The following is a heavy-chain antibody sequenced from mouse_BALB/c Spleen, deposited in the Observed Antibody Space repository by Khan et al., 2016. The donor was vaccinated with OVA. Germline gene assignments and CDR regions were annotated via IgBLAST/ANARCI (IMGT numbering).Heavy chain of an antibody. V-gene: IGHV5-6*01. CDR3: ESHLTGSFAY. J-gene: IGHJ3*01. Sequence: EVQLVESGGDLVKPGGSLKLSCAASGFTFSSYSMSWVRQIPDKRLEWVATMSSGGDYTYYPDSVKGRFTISRDNAKNTLYLQMSSLKSEAIAMYYCESHLTGSFAYWGQGTLVTVSA. CDR2: MSSGGDYT. CDR1: GFTFSSYS. D-gene: IGHD4-1*01.